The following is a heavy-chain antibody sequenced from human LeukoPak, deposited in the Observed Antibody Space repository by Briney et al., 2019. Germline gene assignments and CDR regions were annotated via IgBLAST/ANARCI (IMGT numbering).Heavy chain of an antibody. J-gene: IGHJ5*02. CDR2: INPSGGST. Sequence: LGASVKVSCKASGYTFTSYYMHWVRQAPGQGLEWMGIINPSGGSTSYAQKFQGRVTMTRDTSTSTVYMELSSLRSEDTAVYYCARSVPAYGDYPNWFDPWGQGTLVTVSS. V-gene: IGHV1-46*01. CDR3: ARSVPAYGDYPNWFDP. CDR1: GYTFTSYY. D-gene: IGHD4-17*01.